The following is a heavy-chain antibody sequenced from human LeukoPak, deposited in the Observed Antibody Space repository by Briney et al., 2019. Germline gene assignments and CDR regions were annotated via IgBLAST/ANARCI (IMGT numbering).Heavy chain of an antibody. J-gene: IGHJ6*02. CDR1: GFTFSSYS. CDR2: ISSSSSTI. CDR3: ARANSGGYSSSSGYSMDV. D-gene: IGHD6-6*01. V-gene: IGHV3-48*02. Sequence: GGSLRLSCAASGFTFSSYSMNWVRQAPGKGLEWVSYISSSSSTIYSADSVKGRFTISRDNAKNSLYLQMNSLRDEDTAVYYCARANSGGYSSSSGYSMDVWGQGTTVTVSS.